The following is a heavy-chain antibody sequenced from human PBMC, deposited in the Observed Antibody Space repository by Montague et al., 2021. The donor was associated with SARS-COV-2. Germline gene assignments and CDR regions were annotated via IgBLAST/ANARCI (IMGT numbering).Heavy chain of an antibody. CDR3: TSGREGNYNVMDV. Sequence: CAISGDSVSSNSATWNWVRQFPSRGLEWLGRTYYRSKRYNDYAVSVRGRVTINPDTSKNQFSLQLNSVTPEDTAIHYCTSGREGNYNVMDVWGQGTTVTVSS. J-gene: IGHJ6*02. CDR2: TYYRSKRYN. V-gene: IGHV6-1*01. D-gene: IGHD1-1*01. CDR1: GDSVSSNSAT.